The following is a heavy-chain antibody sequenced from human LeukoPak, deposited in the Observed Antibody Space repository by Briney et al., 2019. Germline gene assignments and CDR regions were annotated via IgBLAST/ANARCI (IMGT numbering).Heavy chain of an antibody. CDR1: GYSISSGHY. CDR3: ARVDFADAVDI. Sequence: SETLSLTCAVSGYSISSGHYWGWIRQPPGKGLEWIGSIYHSGSTYYNPSLKSRVTISVDTSKNQFSLKLSTVTAADTAVYYCARVDFADAVDIWGQGTMVTVSS. CDR2: IYHSGST. V-gene: IGHV4-38-2*01. J-gene: IGHJ3*02.